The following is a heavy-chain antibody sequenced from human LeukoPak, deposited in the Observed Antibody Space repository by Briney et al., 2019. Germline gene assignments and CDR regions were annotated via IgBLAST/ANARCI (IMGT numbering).Heavy chain of an antibody. Sequence: PGGSLRLFCAASGFTFSSYSMNWVRQAPGKGLEWVSSISSSSSYIYYADSVKGRFTISRDNAKNSLYLQMNSLGAEDTAVYYCARDLNKDMDVWGKGTTVTVSS. J-gene: IGHJ6*03. V-gene: IGHV3-21*01. CDR2: ISSSSSYI. CDR1: GFTFSSYS. D-gene: IGHD1/OR15-1a*01. CDR3: ARDLNKDMDV.